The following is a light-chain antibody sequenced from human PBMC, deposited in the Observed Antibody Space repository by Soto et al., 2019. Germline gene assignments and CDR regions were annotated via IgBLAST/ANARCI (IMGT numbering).Light chain of an antibody. CDR3: SSWTSRTTQV. V-gene: IGLV2-14*01. Sequence: QSVLTQPASVSGSPGQSITISCTGTSSDVGGHNFVSWYQQYPGKAPKLIIYEVDSRPSGVSNRFSGSKSGNTASLTISGLRAEDEADYYCSSWTSRTTQVLGGGTKVTV. CDR1: SSDVGGHNF. CDR2: EVD. J-gene: IGLJ3*02.